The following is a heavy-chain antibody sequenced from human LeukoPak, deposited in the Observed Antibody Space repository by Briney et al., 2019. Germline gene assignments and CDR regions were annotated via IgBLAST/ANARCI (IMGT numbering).Heavy chain of an antibody. CDR1: GFSFSVYE. D-gene: IGHD2-8*02. J-gene: IGHJ4*02. V-gene: IGHV3-7*01. Sequence: GGSLRLSCAASGFSFSVYEMHWVRQAPGKGLEWVASVKQDGIETQYVDSVKGRFTISRDNAKNSVYLQMNSLRVEDTAVYYCARDGTGFDYWGQGTLVTVSS. CDR3: ARDGTGFDY. CDR2: VKQDGIET.